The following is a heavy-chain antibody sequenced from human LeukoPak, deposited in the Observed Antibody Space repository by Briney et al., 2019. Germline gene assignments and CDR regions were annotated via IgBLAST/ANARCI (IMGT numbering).Heavy chain of an antibody. J-gene: IGHJ5*02. V-gene: IGHV3-23*01. CDR2: ISGSGGST. CDR1: GFTFRNCG. CDR3: ATRLEAIVLAHH. Sequence: GGSLRLSCASSGFTFRNCGMSWVRQAPGKGLEWVSSISGSGGSTYYADSVKGRFTISRDNSKNTLYLQMNSLRAEDTAVYYCATRLEAIVLAHHWGQGALVTVSS. D-gene: IGHD2-8*01.